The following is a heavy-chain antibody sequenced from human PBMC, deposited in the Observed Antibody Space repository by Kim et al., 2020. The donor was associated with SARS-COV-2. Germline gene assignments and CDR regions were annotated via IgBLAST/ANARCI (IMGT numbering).Heavy chain of an antibody. J-gene: IGHJ4*02. Sequence: GSNKYYVDSVKGRFTISRDNSKNTLYLQMNSLRAEDTAVYYCARSGDVDYWGQGTLVTVAS. D-gene: IGHD2-21*02. CDR3: ARSGDVDY. CDR2: GSNK. V-gene: IGHV3-30*01.